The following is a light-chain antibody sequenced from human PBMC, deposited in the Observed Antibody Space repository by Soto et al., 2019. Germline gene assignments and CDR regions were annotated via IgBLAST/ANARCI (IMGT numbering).Light chain of an antibody. V-gene: IGLV2-14*03. CDR1: SSDVDDFDF. CDR2: GVN. Sequence: QLVLTQPASVSGSPGQSITISCTGSSSDVDDFDFVSWYQQHPGKAPTLLIYGVNNRPSGVSDRFSGSKSGNTASLTISGLQTEDEADYYCSSYTTTSTPYVFGTGTKLTVL. CDR3: SSYTTTSTPYV. J-gene: IGLJ1*01.